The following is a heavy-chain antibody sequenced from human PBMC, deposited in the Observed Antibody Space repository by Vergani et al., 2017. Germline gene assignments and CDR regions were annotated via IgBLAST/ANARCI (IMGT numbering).Heavy chain of an antibody. D-gene: IGHD2-8*01. Sequence: QVQLVESGGGVVQPGRSLRLSCAASGFTFSSYGMHWVRQAPGKGLEWVAVIWYDGSNKYYADSVKGRFTISRDNSKNTLYLQMNSLRADDTAVYYCARDSLTNAFDIWGQGTMVTVSS. J-gene: IGHJ3*02. CDR1: GFTFSSYG. CDR2: IWYDGSNK. CDR3: ARDSLTNAFDI. V-gene: IGHV3-33*01.